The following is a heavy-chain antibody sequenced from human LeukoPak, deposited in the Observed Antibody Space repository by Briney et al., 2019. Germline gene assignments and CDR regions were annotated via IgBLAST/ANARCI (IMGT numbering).Heavy chain of an antibody. D-gene: IGHD4/OR15-4a*01. CDR3: AKERGAEYYYGMDV. V-gene: IGHV3-9*01. CDR2: ISRTSGNL. J-gene: IGHJ6*02. CDR1: GFTFDDYA. Sequence: PGGSLRLSCAASGFTFDDYAMHWVRQAPGKGLEWVSAISRTSGNLGYADSVKGRFTISRDNAKNSLYLQMNSLRPEDTALYYCAKERGAEYYYGMDVWGQGTMVTVSS.